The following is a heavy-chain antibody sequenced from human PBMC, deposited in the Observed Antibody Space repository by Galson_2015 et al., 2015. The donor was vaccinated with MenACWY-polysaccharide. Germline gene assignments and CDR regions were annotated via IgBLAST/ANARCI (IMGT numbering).Heavy chain of an antibody. J-gene: IGHJ4*02. V-gene: IGHV3-7*01. CDR1: GFTFTSYW. CDR3: ARDDGRGELPLDY. CDR2: IKQDEGEK. Sequence: SLRLSCAASGFTFTSYWMSWVRQAPGKGLEWVAHIKQDEGEKYYVDSVKGRFTISRDNAQNSLFLQMNSLRAEDTAMYYCARDDGRGELPLDYWGQGTLVTVSS. D-gene: IGHD1-26*01.